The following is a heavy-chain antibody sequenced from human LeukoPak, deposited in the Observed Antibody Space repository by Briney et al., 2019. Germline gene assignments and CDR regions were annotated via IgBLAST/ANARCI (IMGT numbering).Heavy chain of an antibody. Sequence: SETLSLTCTVSGGSISSYYWSWIRQPAGKGLEWIGRIYTSGSTNYNPSLKSRVTILVDKSKNQFSLKLSSVTAADTAVYYCARVNGYSGYEGLDYWGQGTLVTVSS. J-gene: IGHJ4*02. CDR1: GGSISSYY. D-gene: IGHD5-12*01. V-gene: IGHV4-4*07. CDR2: IYTSGST. CDR3: ARVNGYSGYEGLDY.